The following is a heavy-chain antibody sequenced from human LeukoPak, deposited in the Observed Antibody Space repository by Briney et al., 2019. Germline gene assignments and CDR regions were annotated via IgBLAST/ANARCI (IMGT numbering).Heavy chain of an antibody. V-gene: IGHV1-18*01. CDR3: AREYCSGGSCYFRIDY. CDR2: ISAYNGNT. J-gene: IGHJ4*02. Sequence: ASVKVSCKASGYTFTSYGISWVRQAPGQGLEWMGWISAYNGNTNYAQKLQGRVTMTRDTSTSTVYMELSSLRSEDTAVYYCAREYCSGGSCYFRIDYWGQGTLVTVSS. CDR1: GYTFTSYG. D-gene: IGHD2-15*01.